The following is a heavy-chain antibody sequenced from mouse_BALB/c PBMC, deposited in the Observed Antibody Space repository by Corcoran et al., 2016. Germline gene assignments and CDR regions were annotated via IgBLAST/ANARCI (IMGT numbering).Heavy chain of an antibody. V-gene: IGHV1S136*01. CDR1: GYTFTRYV. J-gene: IGHJ4*01. Sequence: EVQLQQSGPELVKPGASVEMSCKASGYTFTRYVMHWVKQKPGQGLEWIGYINPYNDGTKYNEKFKGKATLTSDKSSSTAYMELSSLTSEDSAVYYCARLYPGIAMDYWGQGTSVTVSS. CDR2: INPYNDGT. CDR3: ARLYPGIAMDY.